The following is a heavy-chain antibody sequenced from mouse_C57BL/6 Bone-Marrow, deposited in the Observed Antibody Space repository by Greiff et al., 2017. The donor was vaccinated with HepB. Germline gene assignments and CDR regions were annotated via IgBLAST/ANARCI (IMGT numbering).Heavy chain of an antibody. D-gene: IGHD1-1*01. Sequence: QVQLQQSGAELVRPGASVKLSCKASGYTFTDYYINWVKQRPGQGLEWIARIYPGSGNTYYNEKFKGKATLTAEKSSSTAYMQLSSLTSEDSAVYFCSKGRGSRGDYWYFDVWGTGTTVTVSS. CDR3: SKGRGSRGDYWYFDV. V-gene: IGHV1-76*01. CDR2: IYPGSGNT. J-gene: IGHJ1*03. CDR1: GYTFTDYY.